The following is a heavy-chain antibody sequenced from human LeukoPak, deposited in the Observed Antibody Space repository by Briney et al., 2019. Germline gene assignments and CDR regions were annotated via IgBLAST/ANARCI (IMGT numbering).Heavy chain of an antibody. Sequence: GGSLRLSCAAPGFTFSSYGIHWVRQAPGKGLEWVALISYDGSSKYYADSVKGRFTISRDNSKNTLYLQMNSLRAEDTAVYYCAKDRLGFGEFNFDSWGQGTLVTVSS. CDR2: ISYDGSSK. D-gene: IGHD3-10*01. V-gene: IGHV3-30*18. CDR1: GFTFSSYG. J-gene: IGHJ4*02. CDR3: AKDRLGFGEFNFDS.